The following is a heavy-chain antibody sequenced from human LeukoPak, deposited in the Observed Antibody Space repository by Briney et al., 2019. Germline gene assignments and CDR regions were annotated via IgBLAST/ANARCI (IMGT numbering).Heavy chain of an antibody. CDR1: GFTFNIYS. V-gene: IGHV3-30*03. J-gene: IGHJ4*02. CDR2: ISYDGSNK. Sequence: GGSLRLSCAASGFTFNIYSMNWVRQAPGKGLEWVAVISYDGSNKYYADSVKGRFTISRDNSKNTLYLQMNSLRAEDTAVYYCARMDIVVVPAASAFDYWGQGTLVTVSS. D-gene: IGHD2-2*03. CDR3: ARMDIVVVPAASAFDY.